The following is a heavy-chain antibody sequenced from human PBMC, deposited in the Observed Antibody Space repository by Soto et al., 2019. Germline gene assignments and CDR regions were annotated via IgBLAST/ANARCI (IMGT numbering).Heavy chain of an antibody. CDR1: GGTLSSYA. V-gene: IGHV1-69*13. CDR3: ASTIVVVPAALYYYYGMDV. CDR2: IIPIFGTA. D-gene: IGHD2-2*01. Sequence: SVKVCCKASGGTLSSYAISWVRQATGQGLEWMGGIIPIFGTANYAQKFQGRVTITADESTSTAYMELSSLRSEDTAVYYCASTIVVVPAALYYYYGMDVWGQGTTVTVSS. J-gene: IGHJ6*02.